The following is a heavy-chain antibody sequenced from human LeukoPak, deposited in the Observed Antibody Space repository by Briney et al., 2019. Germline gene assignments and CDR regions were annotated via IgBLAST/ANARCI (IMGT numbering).Heavy chain of an antibody. CDR2: IFSSSTYI. CDR1: GFAFNTYS. J-gene: IGHJ6*03. V-gene: IGHV3-21*04. CDR3: ARETYYYDSSGYLGAYYMDV. Sequence: PGGSLRLSCAASGFAFNTYSMNWVRQAPGKGLEWVSFIFSSSTYIYYTDSVKGRFTISRDNARHSLYLQMNSLRAEDTAVYYCARETYYYDSSGYLGAYYMDVWGKGTTVTISS. D-gene: IGHD3-22*01.